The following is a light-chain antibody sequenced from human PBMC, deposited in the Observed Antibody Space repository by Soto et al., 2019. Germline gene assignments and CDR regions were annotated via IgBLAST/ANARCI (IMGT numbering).Light chain of an antibody. Sequence: QSALTQPASVSGSPGQSITISCSGTSSDVGAYNYVSWYQQHPGKAPKLMIYDVSSRPSGVSNRFSGSKSGNTASLTISGLQAEDEADYNCSSYTSSSALVLFGGGTKLTVL. CDR3: SSYTSSSALVL. CDR2: DVS. CDR1: SSDVGAYNY. V-gene: IGLV2-14*03. J-gene: IGLJ2*01.